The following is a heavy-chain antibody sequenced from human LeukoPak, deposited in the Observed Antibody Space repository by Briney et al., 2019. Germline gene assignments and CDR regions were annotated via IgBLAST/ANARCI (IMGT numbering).Heavy chain of an antibody. CDR2: MNPNSGNT. Sequence: GASVKVSCKASGYTFTSYDINWVRQATGQGLEWMGWMNPNSGNTGYAQKFQGRVTMTRNTSISTAYMELSSLRSEDAAVYYCARDGGSGWYTNGDEAFDIWGQGTMVTVSS. CDR3: ARDGGSGWYTNGDEAFDI. J-gene: IGHJ3*02. CDR1: GYTFTSYD. V-gene: IGHV1-8*01. D-gene: IGHD6-19*01.